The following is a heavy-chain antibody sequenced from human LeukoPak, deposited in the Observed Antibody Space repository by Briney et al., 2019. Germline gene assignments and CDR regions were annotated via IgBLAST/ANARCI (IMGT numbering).Heavy chain of an antibody. D-gene: IGHD4-23*01. CDR3: ARGLRWVDY. CDR1: GYTFSRYY. CDR2: INPSGGST. V-gene: IGHV1-46*01. J-gene: IGHJ4*02. Sequence: GASVKVSCKASGYTFSRYYMHWVRQAPGKGLEWMGIINPSGGSTNYAQKFQGRVTMTRDTITSTIYMELSSLRSEDTAVYYCARGLRWVDYWGQGTLVTVSS.